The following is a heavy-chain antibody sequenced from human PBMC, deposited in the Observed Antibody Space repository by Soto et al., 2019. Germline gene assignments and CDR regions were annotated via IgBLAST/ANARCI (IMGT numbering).Heavy chain of an antibody. CDR2: IYPGDSDT. V-gene: IGHV5-51*01. D-gene: IGHD6-13*01. Sequence: PGESLKISCKGSGYTFSYYWIAWVRQVPGKGLEWMGIIYPGDSDTRYSPSFQGQVTISADKSISTAYLQWSSLKASDTAMYYCARRSGSSRQDDAFDIWGQGTMVTVSS. J-gene: IGHJ3*02. CDR3: ARRSGSSRQDDAFDI. CDR1: GYTFSYYW.